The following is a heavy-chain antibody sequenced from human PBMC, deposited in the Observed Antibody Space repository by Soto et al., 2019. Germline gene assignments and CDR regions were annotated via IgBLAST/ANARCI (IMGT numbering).Heavy chain of an antibody. J-gene: IGHJ6*02. V-gene: IGHV3-21*01. CDR2: ISSSSSYI. Sequence: EVQLVESGGGLVKPGGSLRLSCAASGFTFSSYSMNWVRQAPGKGLEWVSSISSSSSYIYYADSVKGRFTISRDNAKNSLYLQMNSWRAEDTAVYYCAREGVQHGSGPYYYYGMDVWGQGTTVTVSS. CDR1: GFTFSSYS. D-gene: IGHD3-10*01. CDR3: AREGVQHGSGPYYYYGMDV.